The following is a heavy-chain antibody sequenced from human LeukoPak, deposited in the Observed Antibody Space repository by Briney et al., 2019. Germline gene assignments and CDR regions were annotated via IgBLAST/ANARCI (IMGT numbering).Heavy chain of an antibody. CDR3: ARDWVDILTGYDDFDY. D-gene: IGHD3-9*01. Sequence: ASVKVSCKASGYTFTSYGISWVRQAPGQGLEWMGWISAYNGNTHYAQKLQRRVTMTTDTSTSTAYMELRSLRSDDTAVYYCARDWVDILTGYDDFDYWGQGTLVTVSS. CDR1: GYTFTSYG. CDR2: ISAYNGNT. V-gene: IGHV1-18*01. J-gene: IGHJ4*02.